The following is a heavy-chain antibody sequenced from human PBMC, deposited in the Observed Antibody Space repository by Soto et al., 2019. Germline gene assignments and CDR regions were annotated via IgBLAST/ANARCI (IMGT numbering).Heavy chain of an antibody. V-gene: IGHV4-59*01. CDR1: GGSISSYY. CDR2: IYYSGST. CDR3: ARGPTGVRFDY. J-gene: IGHJ4*02. Sequence: SETLSLTCTVSGGSISSYYWIWIRQPPGKGLEWIGYIYYSGSTHYNPSLKSRLTISVDTSKNQFSLKLSSLTAADTAVYYCARGPTGVRFDYWGQGTLVTVSS. D-gene: IGHD7-27*01.